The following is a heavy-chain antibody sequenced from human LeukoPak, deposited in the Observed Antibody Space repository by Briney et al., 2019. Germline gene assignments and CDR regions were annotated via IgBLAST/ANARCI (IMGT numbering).Heavy chain of an antibody. CDR2: IIPIFGTA. CDR3: AFRKAVAGTSPYFDY. Sequence: SVKVSGKASAGTYSSYAISWVRQAPGQGLEWMGGIIPIFGTANYAQKFQGRVTITADKSTSTAYMELSSLRSEDTAVYYCAFRKAVAGTSPYFDYWGQGTLVTVSS. D-gene: IGHD6-19*01. CDR1: AGTYSSYA. J-gene: IGHJ4*02. V-gene: IGHV1-69*06.